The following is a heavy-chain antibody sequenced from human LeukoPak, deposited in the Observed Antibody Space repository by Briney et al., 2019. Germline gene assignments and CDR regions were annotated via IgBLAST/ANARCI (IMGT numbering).Heavy chain of an antibody. CDR2: ISYDGSNK. J-gene: IGHJ4*02. CDR3: AKGGGGYSSSWGANQIDY. D-gene: IGHD6-13*01. V-gene: IGHV3-30*18. Sequence: GGSLRLSCAASGFTFSSYGMHWVRQAPGKGLEWVAVISYDGSNKYYAGSVKGRFTISRDNSKNTLYLQMNSLRAEDTAVYYCAKGGGGYSSSWGANQIDYWGQGTLVTVSS. CDR1: GFTFSSYG.